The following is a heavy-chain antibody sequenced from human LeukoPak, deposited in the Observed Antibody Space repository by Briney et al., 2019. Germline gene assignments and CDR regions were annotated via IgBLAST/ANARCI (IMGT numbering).Heavy chain of an antibody. CDR1: RDTFTIYD. CDR3: ARSTMGARRKYDY. Sequence: ASVKVSCKACRDTFTIYDVNWVRQATGQGLEWVGWLNPNSGNTGYVQKFQGRVTMTMNTSISTAYMELTSLTSEDTAVYYCARSTMGARRKYDYWGQGTLVTVSS. V-gene: IGHV1-8*01. D-gene: IGHD1-26*01. J-gene: IGHJ4*02. CDR2: LNPNSGNT.